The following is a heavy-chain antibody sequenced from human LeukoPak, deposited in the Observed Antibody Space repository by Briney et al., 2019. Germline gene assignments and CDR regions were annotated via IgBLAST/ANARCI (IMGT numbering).Heavy chain of an antibody. V-gene: IGHV3-7*01. D-gene: IGHD5-12*01. CDR1: GLYFSNYW. Sequence: GGSLRLSCAVSGLYFSNYWMSWVRQAPGKGLEWVANMKQDGSEKYLVDSVRGRFTISRDNGKNSLYLQMNSLRVEDTAVYYCARDAGHTGYDLLDYWGQGTLVTVSS. CDR2: MKQDGSEK. CDR3: ARDAGHTGYDLLDY. J-gene: IGHJ4*02.